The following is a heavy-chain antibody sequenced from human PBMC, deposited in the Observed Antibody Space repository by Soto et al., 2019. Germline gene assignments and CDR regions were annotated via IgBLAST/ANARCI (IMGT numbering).Heavy chain of an antibody. CDR1: GGSVTSGSYY. CDR3: ARDGDGYNN. J-gene: IGHJ4*02. V-gene: IGHV4-61*01. D-gene: IGHD5-12*01. CDR2: IYSSGGT. Sequence: QVQLQESGPGLVKPSETLSLTCSVSGGSVTSGSYYWSWIRQPPGKGLEWIGYIYSSGGTSNNPSLKSRVTISVDTSKNQFSLKLTSVTAADTAVYYCARDGDGYNNWGQGTLVTVSS.